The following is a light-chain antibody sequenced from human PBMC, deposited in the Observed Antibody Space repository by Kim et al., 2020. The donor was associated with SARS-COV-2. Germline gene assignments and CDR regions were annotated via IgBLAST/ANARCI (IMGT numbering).Light chain of an antibody. Sequence: SSELTQDPAVSVALGQTVKITCQGDSLRSYYASWYQQKPGQAPILVMYGRTNRPSGIPGRFSGSASGDTTSLTITGAQVEDEADYYCFCPARNAGRVFGG. CDR1: SLRSYY. J-gene: IGLJ3*02. CDR2: GRT. V-gene: IGLV3-19*01. CDR3: FCPARNAGRV.